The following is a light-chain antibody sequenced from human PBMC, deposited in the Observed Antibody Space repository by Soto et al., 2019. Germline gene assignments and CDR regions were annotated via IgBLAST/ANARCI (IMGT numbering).Light chain of an antibody. CDR2: GAS. Sequence: EMVMTQSPATLSVSPGERATLSCRASQSVSSNLAWYQQKPGQAPRLLIYGASTRATGIPARFSGSVSGTEFTLTISSLQSEDFAVYYWQQYNNWPWTFGQGTKVEIK. CDR3: QQYNNWPWT. J-gene: IGKJ1*01. CDR1: QSVSSN. V-gene: IGKV3-15*01.